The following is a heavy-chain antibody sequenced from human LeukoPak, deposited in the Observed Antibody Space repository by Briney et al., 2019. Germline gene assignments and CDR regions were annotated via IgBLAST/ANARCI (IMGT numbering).Heavy chain of an antibody. CDR3: ARVPPGYSGMHAFDI. J-gene: IGHJ3*02. V-gene: IGHV3-48*02. Sequence: PGGSLRLSCAASGFTFNTYTMNRVRQAPGKGLEWVSYISSSSSTIYYADSVKGRFTISRDNAKNSLYLQMNSLRDEDSAVYYCARVPPGYSGMHAFDIWGQGTMVTVSS. CDR1: GFTFNTYT. D-gene: IGHD6-13*01. CDR2: ISSSSSTI.